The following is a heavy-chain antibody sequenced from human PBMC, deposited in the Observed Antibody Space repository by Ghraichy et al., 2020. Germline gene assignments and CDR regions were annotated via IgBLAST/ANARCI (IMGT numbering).Heavy chain of an antibody. J-gene: IGHJ4*02. CDR1: GYSISSGYY. CDR3: ARSNIVVVPAAMFRGGGYDY. Sequence: SETLSLTCAVSGYSISSGYYWGWIRQPPGKGLEWIGSIYHSGSTYYNPSLKSRVTISVDTSKNQFSLKLSSVTAADTAVYYCARSNIVVVPAAMFRGGGYDYWGQGTLVTVSS. D-gene: IGHD2-2*01. V-gene: IGHV4-38-2*01. CDR2: IYHSGST.